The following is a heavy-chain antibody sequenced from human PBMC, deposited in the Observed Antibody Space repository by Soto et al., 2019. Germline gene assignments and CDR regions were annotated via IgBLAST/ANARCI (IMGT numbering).Heavy chain of an antibody. CDR1: GGTFSSYA. Sequence: SVKVSCKASGGTFSSYAISWVRQAPGQGLEWMGGIIPIFGTANYAQKFQGRVTITADESTSTAYMELSSLRSEDTAVYYCASLYSSSDYYYYGMDVWGQGTTVTVSS. CDR3: ASLYSSSDYYYYGMDV. CDR2: IIPIFGTA. V-gene: IGHV1-69*13. J-gene: IGHJ6*02. D-gene: IGHD6-6*01.